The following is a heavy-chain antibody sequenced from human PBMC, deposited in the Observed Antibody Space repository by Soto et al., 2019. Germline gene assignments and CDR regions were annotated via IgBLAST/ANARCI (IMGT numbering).Heavy chain of an antibody. D-gene: IGHD3-16*02. Sequence: LRLSCAASGFTFSSYSMNWVRQAPGKGLEWVSSISSSSSYIYYADSVKGRFTISRDNAKNSLYLQMNSLRAEDTAVYYCARGGDYVWGSYRPSFGYWGQGTLVTVSS. CDR3: ARGGDYVWGSYRPSFGY. CDR2: ISSSSSYI. V-gene: IGHV3-21*01. CDR1: GFTFSSYS. J-gene: IGHJ4*02.